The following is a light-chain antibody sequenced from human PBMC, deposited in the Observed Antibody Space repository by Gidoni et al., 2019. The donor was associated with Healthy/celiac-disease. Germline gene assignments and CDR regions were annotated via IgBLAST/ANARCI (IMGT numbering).Light chain of an antibody. J-gene: IGLJ2*01. CDR3: AAWDDSLSGLV. CDR1: SSNIGSNY. Sequence: QSVLTQPPSASETPGQGVTISCSGSSSNIGSNYVYWYQHLPGTAPKLLIFRNSQRPSGVPDRFSGSKSGTSASLAISGLRSEDEADYYCAAWDDSLSGLVFGGGTKLTVL. V-gene: IGLV1-47*01. CDR2: RNS.